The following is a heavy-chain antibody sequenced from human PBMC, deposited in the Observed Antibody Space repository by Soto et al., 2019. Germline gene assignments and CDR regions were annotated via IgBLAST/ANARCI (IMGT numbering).Heavy chain of an antibody. CDR2: IIPIVGTA. CDR1: GGTFSSYA. CDR3: AGPRYYYDSSGYRGYYFDN. J-gene: IGHJ4*02. Sequence: QVQLVQSGAEVKKPGSSVKVSCKASGGTFSSYAISWVRQAPGQGLEWMGGIIPIVGTANYAQKFQGRVTITPDETTGTAYMELSSLRSEDTAVYYWAGPRYYYDSSGYRGYYFDNWGQGTLVTVSS. V-gene: IGHV1-69*01. D-gene: IGHD3-22*01.